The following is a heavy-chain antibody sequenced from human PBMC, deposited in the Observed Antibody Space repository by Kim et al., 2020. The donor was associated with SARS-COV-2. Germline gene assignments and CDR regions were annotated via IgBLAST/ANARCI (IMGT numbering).Heavy chain of an antibody. J-gene: IGHJ6*03. CDR2: INHSGST. CDR3: ARSTRQWLSGHYYYYIDV. D-gene: IGHD6-19*01. Sequence: SETLSLTCAVYGGSFSGYYWSWIRQPPGKGLEWIGEINHSGSTNYNPSLKSRVTISVDTSKNQFSLKLSSVTAADTAVYYCARSTRQWLSGHYYYYIDV. V-gene: IGHV4-34*01. CDR1: GGSFSGYY.